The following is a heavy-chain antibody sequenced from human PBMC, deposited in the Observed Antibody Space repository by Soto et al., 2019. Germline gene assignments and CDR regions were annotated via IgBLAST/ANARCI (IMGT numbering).Heavy chain of an antibody. CDR3: AREGMVRGVYNWFDP. Sequence: PSETLSLTCTVSGGSVSSGSYYWSWIRQPPGKGLEWIGYIYYSGSTNYNPSLKSRVTISVDTSKNQFSLKLSSVTAADTAVYYCAREGMVRGVYNWFDPWGQGTLVTVSS. J-gene: IGHJ5*02. V-gene: IGHV4-61*01. D-gene: IGHD3-10*01. CDR1: GGSVSSGSYY. CDR2: IYYSGST.